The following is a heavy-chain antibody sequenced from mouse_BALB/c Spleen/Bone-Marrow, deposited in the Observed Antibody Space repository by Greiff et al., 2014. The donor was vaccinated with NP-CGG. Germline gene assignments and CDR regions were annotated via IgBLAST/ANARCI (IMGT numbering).Heavy chain of an antibody. CDR3: ANYYYGSSLFAY. CDR2: IDPANGNT. D-gene: IGHD1-1*01. Sequence: EVQLQQSGAELVKPGASVKLSCTASGFNIKDTYMHWVKQRPEQGLEWIGRIDPANGNTKYDPKFQGKATITADTSSNTAYLQLSSLTSEDTAFYYCANYYYGSSLFAYWGQGTLVTVSA. J-gene: IGHJ3*01. V-gene: IGHV14-3*02. CDR1: GFNIKDTY.